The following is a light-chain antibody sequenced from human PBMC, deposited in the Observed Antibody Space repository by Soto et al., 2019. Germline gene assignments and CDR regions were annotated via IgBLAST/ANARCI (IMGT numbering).Light chain of an antibody. CDR3: SSYAGRNNFYV. CDR1: RSDVGTYNY. V-gene: IGLV2-8*01. Sequence: QSVLTQPASLSGSPGQSITISCTGTRSDVGTYNYVSWYQQHPGKAPKLIIYEVSKRPSGVPDRFSGSKSGNTASLTVSGLQAEDEADYYCSSYAGRNNFYVFGTGTKVTVL. J-gene: IGLJ1*01. CDR2: EVS.